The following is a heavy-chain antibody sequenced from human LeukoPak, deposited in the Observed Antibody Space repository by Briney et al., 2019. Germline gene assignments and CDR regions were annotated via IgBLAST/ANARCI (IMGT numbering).Heavy chain of an antibody. Sequence: GGSLRLSCAASGFTFSSYSMNWVRQAPGKGLEWVSSISSSSSYIYYADSVKGRFTISRDNAKNSLYLQTNSLRAEDTAVYYCARSRNYGSGSYYLFDYWGQGTLVTVSS. CDR3: ARSRNYGSGSYYLFDY. J-gene: IGHJ4*02. V-gene: IGHV3-21*01. D-gene: IGHD3-10*01. CDR2: ISSSSSYI. CDR1: GFTFSSYS.